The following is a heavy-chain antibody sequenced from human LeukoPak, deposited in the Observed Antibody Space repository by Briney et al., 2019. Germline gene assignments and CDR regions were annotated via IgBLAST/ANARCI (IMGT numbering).Heavy chain of an antibody. CDR2: IIPIFGAT. CDR3: ARRWPHSSGYYLFDY. J-gene: IGHJ4*02. V-gene: IGHV1-69*05. Sequence: GASVNVSFKASGGTFSSLGLSWVRQAPGQGLEWMGGIIPIFGATNYAQNFQGRVTITMDESTSTAYMELSSLRADDTAVYYCARRWPHSSGYYLFDYWGQGTLVTVSS. CDR1: GGTFSSLG. D-gene: IGHD3-22*01.